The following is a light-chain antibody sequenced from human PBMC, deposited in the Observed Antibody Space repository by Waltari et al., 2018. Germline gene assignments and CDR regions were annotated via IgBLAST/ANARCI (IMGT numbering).Light chain of an antibody. CDR2: KAS. CDR3: QQYNIDNVT. CDR1: ESVKNN. Sequence: DIQMTQSPSTLSASVGDRITISCRARESVKNNLAWYRQKPGKAPAVLIHKASRLESGVPSRFSGSGFGTEFTLTISSLQPDDVAIYYCQQYNIDNVTFGGGTKVEIK. V-gene: IGKV1-5*03. J-gene: IGKJ4*02.